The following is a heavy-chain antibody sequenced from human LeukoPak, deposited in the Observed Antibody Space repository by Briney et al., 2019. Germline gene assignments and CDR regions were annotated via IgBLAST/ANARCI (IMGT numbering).Heavy chain of an antibody. Sequence: GGSLRLSCAASGFTVSSNYMSWVRQAPGKGLEWVSAISGSGGSTYYADSVKGRFTISRDNSKNTLYLQMNSLRAEDTAVYYCAKDPGGSTDYWGQGTLVTVSS. CDR1: GFTVSSNY. J-gene: IGHJ4*02. D-gene: IGHD2-2*01. CDR2: ISGSGGST. V-gene: IGHV3-23*01. CDR3: AKDPGGSTDY.